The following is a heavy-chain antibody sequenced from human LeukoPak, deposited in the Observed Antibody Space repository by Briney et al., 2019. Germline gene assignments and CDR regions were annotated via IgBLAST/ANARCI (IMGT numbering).Heavy chain of an antibody. CDR3: ARVDSGEIAAAGAYYLDY. V-gene: IGHV4-59*01. CDR1: GGSISSYY. D-gene: IGHD6-13*01. Sequence: SETLSLTCTVSGGSISSYYWSWIRQPPGKGLEWIGYIYYSGSTNYNPSLKSRVTISVDTSKNQFSLKLSSVTAADTAVYYCARVDSGEIAAAGAYYLDYWGRGTLVTVSS. CDR2: IYYSGST. J-gene: IGHJ4*02.